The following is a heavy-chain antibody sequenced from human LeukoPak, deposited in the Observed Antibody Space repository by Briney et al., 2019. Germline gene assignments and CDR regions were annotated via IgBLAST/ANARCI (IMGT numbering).Heavy chain of an antibody. CDR3: ARLGVEDGYRTIDY. J-gene: IGHJ4*02. Sequence: PSETLSLTCTVSGESISGYYCSWIRQPPGKGLEWIGYISYTGTTTYNSSLKNRVTISVDTSKNQFSLKLSSVTAADTAVYYCARLGVEDGYRTIDYWGQGTLVTVSS. CDR1: GESISGYY. D-gene: IGHD5-24*01. CDR2: ISYTGTT. V-gene: IGHV4-59*08.